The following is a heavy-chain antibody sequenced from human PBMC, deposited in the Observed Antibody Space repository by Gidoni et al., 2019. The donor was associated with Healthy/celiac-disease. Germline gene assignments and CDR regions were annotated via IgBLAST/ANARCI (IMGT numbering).Heavy chain of an antibody. V-gene: IGHV5-51*01. Sequence: VQLVQTGAEVKQPGESMKISCNGSGYSFTSYWNGWVRQMPGKGLQCMGFFYPGDSDTRYSPSCQGQVTISADKSISTAYLQWSSLKASDTAMYYCARRQGGYNWFDPWGQGTLVTVSS. CDR2: FYPGDSDT. CDR1: GYSFTSYW. J-gene: IGHJ5*02. CDR3: ARRQGGYNWFDP. D-gene: IGHD5-12*01.